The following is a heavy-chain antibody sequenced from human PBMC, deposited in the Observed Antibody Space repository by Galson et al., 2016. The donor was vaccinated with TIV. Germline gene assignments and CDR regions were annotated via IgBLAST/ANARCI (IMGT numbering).Heavy chain of an antibody. D-gene: IGHD2-15*01. V-gene: IGHV1-69*05. CDR2: IIPFFRIE. Sequence: SVKVSCKASGGTLSNFAVSWVRQAPGQGLEWVGGIIPFFRIEDYAQRFQGRVTITTDESTNTAYMELTSLRSEDAAMYYCARGWASTIGYYLYYWGQGTLVTVSS. CDR1: GGTLSNFA. J-gene: IGHJ4*02. CDR3: ARGWASTIGYYLYY.